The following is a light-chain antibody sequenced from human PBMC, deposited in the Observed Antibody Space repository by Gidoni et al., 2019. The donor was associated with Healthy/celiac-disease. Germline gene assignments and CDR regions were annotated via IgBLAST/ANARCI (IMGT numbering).Light chain of an antibody. CDR3: QQSYSTPFT. J-gene: IGKJ4*01. Sequence: IQMTQSPSSLSASVGDRVTITCRASQSISSYVNWYQQKPGKATKLLIYAASSLQSGVPSWFSGSGSGTDFTLTTSSLQPEDFATYYCQQSYSTPFTFGGXTKVEIK. CDR2: AAS. V-gene: IGKV1-39*01. CDR1: QSISSY.